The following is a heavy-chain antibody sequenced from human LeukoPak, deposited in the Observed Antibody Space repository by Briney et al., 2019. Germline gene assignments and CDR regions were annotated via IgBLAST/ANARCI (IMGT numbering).Heavy chain of an antibody. CDR3: ARDRLHYDSLTGYPAD. V-gene: IGHV3-66*01. CDR1: GFTLSSNY. D-gene: IGHD3-9*01. CDR2: IYSCGST. J-gene: IGHJ4*02. Sequence: PGGSLRLSCADSGFTLSSNYMRWVRQAPGKGLEWVSVIYSCGSTHYADSVKGRFTISRDNSKNTLYLQMNSLRAEDTAVHYCARDRLHYDSLTGYPADWGQGTLVTVSS.